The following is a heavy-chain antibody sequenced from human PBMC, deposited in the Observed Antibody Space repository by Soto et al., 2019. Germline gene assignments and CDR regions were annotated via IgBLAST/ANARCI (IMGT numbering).Heavy chain of an antibody. CDR3: ARERGGATATLDYYYFYMDV. CDR2: MNPNSGDT. Sequence: QVQLVQSGAEVKKPGASVTVSCKASGYRFSDYYLHWVRQAPGQGPEWMGWMNPNSGDTKYAQKCKGRVTTTRDTSVRTGFRERNWLKSDDTAVYSCARERGGATATLDYYYFYMDVWGIGTTVTVSS. D-gene: IGHD5-12*01. J-gene: IGHJ6*03. V-gene: IGHV1-2*02. CDR1: GYRFSDYY.